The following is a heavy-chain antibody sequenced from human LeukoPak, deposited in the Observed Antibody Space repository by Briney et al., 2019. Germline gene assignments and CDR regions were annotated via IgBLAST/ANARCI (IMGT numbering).Heavy chain of an antibody. CDR1: GFTFSSYG. J-gene: IGHJ4*02. CDR3: AKDGAEYGDHDDPHFDY. Sequence: PGGSLRLSCAASGFTFSSYGMHWVRQAPGKGLEWVAVISYDGSNKYYADSVKGRFTISRDNSKNTLYLQMNSLRAEDTAVYYCAKDGAEYGDHDDPHFDYWGQGTLVTVSS. D-gene: IGHD4-17*01. V-gene: IGHV3-30*18. CDR2: ISYDGSNK.